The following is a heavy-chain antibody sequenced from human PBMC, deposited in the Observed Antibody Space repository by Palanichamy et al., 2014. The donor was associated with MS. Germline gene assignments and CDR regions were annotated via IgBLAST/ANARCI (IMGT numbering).Heavy chain of an antibody. J-gene: IGHJ2*01. V-gene: IGHV3-23*01. D-gene: IGHD4-17*01. CDR2: ISASDGRT. CDR3: AKVGRGGNGDFWYFDL. CDR1: GFIFSNFA. Sequence: EVQLLESGGGLVQPGGSLRLTCAASGFIFSNFAISWVRQAPGKGLEWVSSISASDGRTYYADSVKGRCTISRDNSKNTLFLQMNSLRAEDTAVYYCAKVGRGGNGDFWYFDLWGRGTLVTVSS.